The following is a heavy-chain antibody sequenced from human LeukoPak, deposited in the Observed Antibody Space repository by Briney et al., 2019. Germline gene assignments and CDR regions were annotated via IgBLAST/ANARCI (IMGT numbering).Heavy chain of an antibody. Sequence: ASVKVSCKASGYTFTSYGISWVRQAPGQGLEWMGWISAYNGNTNYAQKLQGRVTMTTDTSTSTAYMELRSLRSDDTAVYYCARDPSGYCSGGSCPPDYWGQGTLVTVSS. CDR1: GYTFTSYG. CDR2: ISAYNGNT. CDR3: ARDPSGYCSGGSCPPDY. V-gene: IGHV1-18*01. D-gene: IGHD2-15*01. J-gene: IGHJ4*02.